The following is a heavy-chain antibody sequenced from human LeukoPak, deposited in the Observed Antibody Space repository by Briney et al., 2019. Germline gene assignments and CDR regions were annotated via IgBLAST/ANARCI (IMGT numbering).Heavy chain of an antibody. V-gene: IGHV3-7*01. J-gene: IGHJ4*02. D-gene: IGHD6-19*01. CDR3: ARGGAVAGFDY. CDR2: MNQDGSEI. CDR1: GFTFSNYW. Sequence: GGSLRLSCAASGFTFSNYWMSWVRQAPGKGLEWVANMNQDGSEIYHVDSVKDRFTISRDNAMNSLYLQMNSLRAEDTAVYYCARGGAVAGFDYWGQGTLVTVSS.